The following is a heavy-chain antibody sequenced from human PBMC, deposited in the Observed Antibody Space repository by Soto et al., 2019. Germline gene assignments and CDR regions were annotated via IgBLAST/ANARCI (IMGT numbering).Heavy chain of an antibody. V-gene: IGHV4-59*01. CDR1: GGSISSYY. D-gene: IGHD1-7*01. Sequence: SETLSLTCTVSGGSISSYYWSWIRQPPGKGLEWIGYIYYSGSTNYNPSLKSRVTISVDTYKNQFSLMQISVTAADTVVYYGARVRWAGLELRTYYYYGMDVWGQGTTVTVSS. CDR2: IYYSGST. CDR3: ARVRWAGLELRTYYYYGMDV. J-gene: IGHJ6*02.